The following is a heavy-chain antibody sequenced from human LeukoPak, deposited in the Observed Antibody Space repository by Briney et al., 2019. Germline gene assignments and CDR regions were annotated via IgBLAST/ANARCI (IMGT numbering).Heavy chain of an antibody. V-gene: IGHV3-23*01. CDR2: ISGSGGST. CDR3: ARGRRSNYYGSGSYKY. CDR1: GFTFSSYA. J-gene: IGHJ4*02. Sequence: PGGSLRLSCAASGFTFSSYAMSWVRQAPGKGLEWVSDISGSGGSTYYADSVKGRFTISRDNSKNTLYLQMNSLRAADTAVYYCARGRRSNYYGSGSYKYWGQGTLVTVSS. D-gene: IGHD3-10*01.